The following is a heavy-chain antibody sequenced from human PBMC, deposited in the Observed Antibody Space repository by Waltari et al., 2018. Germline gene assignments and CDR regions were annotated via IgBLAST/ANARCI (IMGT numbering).Heavy chain of an antibody. V-gene: IGHV3-7*03. CDR1: GFTFSNNW. D-gene: IGHD6-19*01. CDR3: ARGSGWVFDY. J-gene: IGHJ4*02. Sequence: EVQLVESGGGLVQPGGSLRLSCAASGFTFSNNWMAWVRQAPGKGLEWVAIKKGDGSERHYVDSVKGRFTISRDNPKNSQYLQMNSLRADDTAVYYCARGSGWVFDYWGQGTVVTVSS. CDR2: KKGDGSER.